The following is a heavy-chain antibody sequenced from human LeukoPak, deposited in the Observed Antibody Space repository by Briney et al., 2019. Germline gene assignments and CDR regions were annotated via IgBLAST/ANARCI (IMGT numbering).Heavy chain of an antibody. CDR1: GFTFDDYG. D-gene: IGHD3-22*01. CDR3: ARATYYYDSSGAYYFDY. J-gene: IGHJ4*02. Sequence: GGSLRLSCAASGFTFDDYGMSWVRQAPGKGLERVSGINWNGGSTGYADSVKGRFTISRDNAKNSLYLQMNSLRAEDTALYYCARATYYYDSSGAYYFDYWGQGTLVTVSS. CDR2: INWNGGST. V-gene: IGHV3-20*04.